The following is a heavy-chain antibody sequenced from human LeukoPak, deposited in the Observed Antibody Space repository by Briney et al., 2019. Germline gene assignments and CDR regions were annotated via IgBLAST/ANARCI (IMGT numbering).Heavy chain of an antibody. V-gene: IGHV1-46*01. CDR3: ARDGHYYDSSGYFVPSEYFDY. CDR1: GYTFTSYY. D-gene: IGHD3-22*01. J-gene: IGHJ4*02. CDR2: INPSGGST. Sequence: ASVKVSCKASGYTFTSYYMHWVRQAPGQGLEWMGIINPSGGSTSYAQKFQGRVTMTRDTSTSTVYMELSSLGSEDTAVYYCARDGHYYDSSGYFVPSEYFDYWGQGTLVTVSS.